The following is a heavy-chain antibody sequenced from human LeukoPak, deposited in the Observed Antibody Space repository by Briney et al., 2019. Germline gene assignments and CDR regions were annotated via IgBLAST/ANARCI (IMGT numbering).Heavy chain of an antibody. V-gene: IGHV1-69*13. Sequence: SVKVSCKASGGTFSSYAISWVRQAPGQGLEWMGGIIPIFGTANYAQKFQGRVTITADESTSTAYMELSSLRSEDTAVHYCANTPGSTTGAFDIWGQGTMVTVSS. J-gene: IGHJ3*02. CDR2: IIPIFGTA. D-gene: IGHD3-10*01. CDR3: ANTPGSTTGAFDI. CDR1: GGTFSSYA.